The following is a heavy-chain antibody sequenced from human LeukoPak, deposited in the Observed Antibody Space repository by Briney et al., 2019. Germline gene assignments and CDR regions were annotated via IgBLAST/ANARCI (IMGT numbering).Heavy chain of an antibody. V-gene: IGHV3-30*12. CDR1: GFTFSSYG. CDR3: ARETNNVNWYGDYYFGMDV. D-gene: IGHD1-1*01. CDR2: ISYDGSNK. Sequence: GGSLRLSCAASGFTFSSYGMHWVRQAPGKGLEWVAVISYDGSNKYYADSVKGRFTISRDNSKNTLYLQMNSLRAEDTAVYYCARETNNVNWYGDYYFGMDVWGQGTTVTVSS. J-gene: IGHJ6*02.